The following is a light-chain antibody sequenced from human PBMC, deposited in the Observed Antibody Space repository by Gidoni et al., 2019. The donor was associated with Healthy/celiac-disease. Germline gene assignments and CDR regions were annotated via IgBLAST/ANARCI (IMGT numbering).Light chain of an antibody. CDR2: AAS. V-gene: IGKV1-39*01. CDR3: QQSYSTLYT. Sequence: DIQITQSPSSLSASVGDRVTITCRASQSISSYLNWYQQKPGKAPKLLIYAASSLQSGVPSRFSGSGSGTDVTLTISSLQPEDFATYYCQQSYSTLYTFGQGTKLEIK. J-gene: IGKJ2*01. CDR1: QSISSY.